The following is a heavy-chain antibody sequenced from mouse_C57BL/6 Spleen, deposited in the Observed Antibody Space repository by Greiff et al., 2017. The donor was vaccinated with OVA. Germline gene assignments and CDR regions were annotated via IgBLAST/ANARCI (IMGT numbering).Heavy chain of an antibody. V-gene: IGHV1-69*01. CDR3: ARYYSNLYYFDY. Sequence: VQLQQPGAELVMPGASVKLSCKASGYTFTSYWMHWVKQRPGQGLEWIGEIDPSDSYTNYNQKFKGKSTLTADKSSSTAYMQLSSLTSEDSAVYYCARYYSNLYYFDYWGQGTTLTVSS. CDR1: GYTFTSYW. CDR2: IDPSDSYT. D-gene: IGHD2-5*01. J-gene: IGHJ2*01.